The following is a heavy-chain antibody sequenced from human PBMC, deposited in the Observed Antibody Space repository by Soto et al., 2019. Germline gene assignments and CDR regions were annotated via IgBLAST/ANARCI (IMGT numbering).Heavy chain of an antibody. J-gene: IGHJ6*03. CDR3: SRQASDFWSGKPQYYMDV. D-gene: IGHD3-3*01. V-gene: IGHV3-64D*08. Sequence: PGGSLRLSCSASGFTFSSYAMHWVRQAPGKGLEYVSAISSNGGSTYYADSVKGRFTISRDNSKNTLYLQMSSLNTEDTAVYYCSRQASDFWSGKPQYYMDVWGKGTTVTVSS. CDR2: ISSNGGST. CDR1: GFTFSSYA.